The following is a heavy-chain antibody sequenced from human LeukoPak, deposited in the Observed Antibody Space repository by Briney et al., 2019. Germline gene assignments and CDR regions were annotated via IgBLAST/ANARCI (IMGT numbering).Heavy chain of an antibody. CDR3: ARLEGSSGWYGFDY. J-gene: IGHJ4*02. Sequence: SETLSLTCTVSGGSISSYYWSWIRQPPGKGLEWIGYIYYSGSTNYNPSLKSRVTISVDTSKNQFSLKLSSVTAADTAVYYCARLEGSSGWYGFDYWGQGTLVTVSS. CDR2: IYYSGST. D-gene: IGHD6-19*01. V-gene: IGHV4-59*08. CDR1: GGSISSYY.